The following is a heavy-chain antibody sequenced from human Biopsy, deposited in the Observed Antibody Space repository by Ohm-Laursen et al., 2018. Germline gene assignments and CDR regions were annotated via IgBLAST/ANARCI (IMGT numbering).Heavy chain of an antibody. J-gene: IGHJ4*02. Sequence: SLRLSCTASGFTFSKTWMHWVRQAPGKGLMWVARIHSDGTTPTYADSVKGRFSISRDNAKNTVYLQMNSLGIDDTAVYYCASSNPSRGAGGVALLDHWGQGALVTVSP. D-gene: IGHD3-16*01. CDR2: IHSDGTTP. CDR1: GFTFSKTW. V-gene: IGHV3-74*01. CDR3: ASSNPSRGAGGVALLDH.